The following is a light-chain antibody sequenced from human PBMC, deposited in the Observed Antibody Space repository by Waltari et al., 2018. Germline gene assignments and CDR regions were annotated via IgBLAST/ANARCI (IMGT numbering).Light chain of an antibody. CDR2: DGV. V-gene: IGKV3-15*01. Sequence: EMVVTQSPATLSVSPGERVTLSCTTSQSLNSKLAWYQQKVDQSPRLLIYDGVRRADGIPARFSGSESGTDFTLTISSLQSEDFAVYYCQQYKNWPSLSFGGGTKVEIK. CDR1: QSLNSK. CDR3: QQYKNWPSLS. J-gene: IGKJ4*01.